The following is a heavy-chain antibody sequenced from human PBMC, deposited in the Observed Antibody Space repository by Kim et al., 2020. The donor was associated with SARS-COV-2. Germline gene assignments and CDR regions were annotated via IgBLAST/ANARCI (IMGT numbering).Heavy chain of an antibody. CDR3: ASVLFGPLDYYYGMDV. CDR2: IYHSGST. CDR1: GGSISSSNW. D-gene: IGHD3-10*01. Sequence: SETLSLTCAVSGGSISSSNWWSWVRQPPGKGLEWIGEIYHSGSTNYNPSLKSRVTISVDKSKNQFSLKLSSVTAADTAVYYGASVLFGPLDYYYGMDVWGQGTTVTVSS. V-gene: IGHV4-4*02. J-gene: IGHJ6*02.